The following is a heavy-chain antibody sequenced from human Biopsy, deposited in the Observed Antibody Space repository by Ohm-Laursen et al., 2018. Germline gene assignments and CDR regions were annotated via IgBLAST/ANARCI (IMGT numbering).Heavy chain of an antibody. CDR3: ARESALADDFDS. CDR2: ISNNGST. Sequence: SETLSLTCSVSGVSVTSGSYYWSWIRQPPGKGLEWLGYISNNGSTNYNPFLKSRVTISVDTSKNHFPLKLTSVTAADTAVYYCARESALADDFDSWGQGTLVTVSS. CDR1: GVSVTSGSYY. D-gene: IGHD6-19*01. J-gene: IGHJ4*02. V-gene: IGHV4-61*01.